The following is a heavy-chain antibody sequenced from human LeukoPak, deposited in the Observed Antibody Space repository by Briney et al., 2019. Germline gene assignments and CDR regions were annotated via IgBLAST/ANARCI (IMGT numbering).Heavy chain of an antibody. D-gene: IGHD1-7*01. V-gene: IGHV4-59*01. CDR1: GGSISSYY. CDR2: IYYSGST. Sequence: SETLSLTCTVSGGSISSYYWSWIRQPPGKGLEWIGYIYYSGSTNYNSSLKSRVTISVDTSKNQFSLKLSSVTAADTAVYYCARGSWVTGTTFDYWGQGTLVTVSS. J-gene: IGHJ4*02. CDR3: ARGSWVTGTTFDY.